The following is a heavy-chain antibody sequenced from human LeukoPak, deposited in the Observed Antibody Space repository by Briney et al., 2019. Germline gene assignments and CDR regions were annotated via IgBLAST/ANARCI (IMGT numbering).Heavy chain of an antibody. J-gene: IGHJ6*02. D-gene: IGHD6-6*01. CDR1: GGSFSGYY. CDR3: ASGSSRIGYYYYGMDV. Sequence: PSETLSLTCAVYGGSFSGYYWSWIRQPPGKGLEWIGYIYYSGSTNYNPSLKSRVTISVDTSKNQFSLKLSSVTAADTAVYYCASGSSRIGYYYYGMDVWGQGTTVTVSS. CDR2: IYYSGST. V-gene: IGHV4-59*01.